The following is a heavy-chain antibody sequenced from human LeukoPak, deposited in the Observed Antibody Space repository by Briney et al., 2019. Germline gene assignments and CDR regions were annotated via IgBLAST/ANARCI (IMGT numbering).Heavy chain of an antibody. D-gene: IGHD3-16*02. CDR2: IVVGSGNT. Sequence: SVKVSCKASGFTFTSSAMQWVRQARGQRLEWIGWIVVGSGNTNYAQKFQERVTITRDMSTSTAYMELSSLRSEDTAVYYCAAPQPREYDYVWGSYRNPSYYYYGMDVWGQGTTVTVSS. V-gene: IGHV1-58*02. J-gene: IGHJ6*02. CDR3: AAPQPREYDYVWGSYRNPSYYYYGMDV. CDR1: GFTFTSSA.